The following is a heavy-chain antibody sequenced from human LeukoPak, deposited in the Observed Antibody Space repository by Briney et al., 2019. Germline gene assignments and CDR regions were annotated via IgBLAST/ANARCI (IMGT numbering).Heavy chain of an antibody. V-gene: IGHV3-23*01. CDR1: GFTFSSYA. CDR3: AKWSNTMVRGVIRPLDY. J-gene: IGHJ4*01. D-gene: IGHD3-10*01. Sequence: GGSLRLSCAASGFTFSSYAMSWVRQAPGKGLEWVSAISGSGGSTYYADSVKGRFTISRDNSKNPLYLQMNSLRAEDTAVYYCAKWSNTMVRGVIRPLDYWGQGTLVTVSS. CDR2: ISGSGGST.